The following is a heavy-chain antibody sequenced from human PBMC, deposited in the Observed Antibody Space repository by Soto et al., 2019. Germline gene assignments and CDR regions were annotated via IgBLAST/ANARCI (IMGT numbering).Heavy chain of an antibody. CDR3: AGDHGGGGLALEY. V-gene: IGHV3-11*04. CDR1: GFTFSDYY. Sequence: QVHLEESGGGLVKPGGSLRLSCTASGFTFSDYYMSWIRQAPGKGLEWISDISDSGTITHQADPVEGRFTISRDNAKDSLYLQLYNLRPEDPAIYYCAGDHGGGGLALEYWGQGTLVSVSS. CDR2: ISDSGTIT. J-gene: IGHJ4*02. D-gene: IGHD3-16*01.